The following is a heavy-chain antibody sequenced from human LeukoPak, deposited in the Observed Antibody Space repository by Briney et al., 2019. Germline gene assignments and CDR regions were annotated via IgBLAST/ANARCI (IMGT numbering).Heavy chain of an antibody. CDR2: IYYSGST. D-gene: IGHD4-17*01. CDR1: GGSISSGDYY. V-gene: IGHV4-30-4*01. Sequence: PSQTLSLTCTVSGGSISSGDYYWSWIRQPPGKGLEWIGYIYYSGSTYYNPSLKSRVTISVDTSKNQFSLKLSSVTAADTAVYYCARFPRHYGDYYFDYWGQGTLVTVSS. J-gene: IGHJ4*02. CDR3: ARFPRHYGDYYFDY.